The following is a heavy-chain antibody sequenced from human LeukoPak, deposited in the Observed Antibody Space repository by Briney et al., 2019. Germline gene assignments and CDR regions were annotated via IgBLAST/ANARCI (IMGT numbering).Heavy chain of an antibody. CDR3: ARGNPYGSGWSFDY. D-gene: IGHD6-19*01. J-gene: IGHJ4*02. CDR1: GGTFSSYA. Sequence: ASVKVSCKASGGTFSSYAISWVRQAPGQGLEWMGWINPSTGGTNYAQRFQGRVTMTRDTSITTAYMELSRLTSDDTAVFYCARGNPYGSGWSFDYRGQGTLVTVSS. CDR2: INPSTGGT. V-gene: IGHV1-2*02.